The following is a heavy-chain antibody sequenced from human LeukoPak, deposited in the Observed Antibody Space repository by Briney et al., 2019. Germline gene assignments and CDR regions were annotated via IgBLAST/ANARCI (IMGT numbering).Heavy chain of an antibody. V-gene: IGHV4-34*01. CDR2: INHSGST. CDR1: GGSFSGYY. J-gene: IGHJ1*01. CDR3: ARSAYCSGGSCYSGSRYFQH. Sequence: SETLSLICAVYGGSFSGYYWSWIRQPPGKGLEWSGEINHSGSTNYNPSLKSRVNISVDTSKNQFSLTLSSVTAADTAVYYCARSAYCSGGSCYSGSRYFQHWGQGTLVTVSS. D-gene: IGHD2-15*01.